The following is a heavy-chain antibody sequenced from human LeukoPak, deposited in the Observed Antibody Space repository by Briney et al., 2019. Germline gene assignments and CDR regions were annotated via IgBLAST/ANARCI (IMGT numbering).Heavy chain of an antibody. CDR2: IYYSGST. Sequence: PSQTLSLTCTVSGGSISSGGYYWSWIRQLPGKGLECIGFIYYSGSTFYNPSLKSRVTISIDTSKNQFSLKLSSVTAADTAVYYCASLYYFDSRGYYYGKADIWGQGTMVTVSS. J-gene: IGHJ3*02. CDR3: ASLYYFDSRGYYYGKADI. D-gene: IGHD3-22*01. CDR1: GGSISSGGYY. V-gene: IGHV4-31*03.